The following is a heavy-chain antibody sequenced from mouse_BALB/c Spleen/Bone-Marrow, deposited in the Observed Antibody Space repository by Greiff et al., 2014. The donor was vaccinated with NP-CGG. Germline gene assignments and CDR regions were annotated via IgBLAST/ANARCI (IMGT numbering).Heavy chain of an antibody. CDR2: IAPGSGST. CDR1: GYTFTNYW. D-gene: IGHD2-2*01. V-gene: IGHV1S41*01. CDR3: ARERYGYDGSYFDV. Sequence: DLVKPGASVKLSCKASGYTFTNYWINWIKQRPGQGLEWIGRIAPGSGSTYYNEMFKGKTTLTVDTSSSTAYIQLSSLSSEDSDVYFCARERYGYDGSYFDVWGAGTTVTVSS. J-gene: IGHJ1*01.